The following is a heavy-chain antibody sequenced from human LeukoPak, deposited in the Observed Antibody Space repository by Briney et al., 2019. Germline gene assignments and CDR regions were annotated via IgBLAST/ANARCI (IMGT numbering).Heavy chain of an antibody. J-gene: IGHJ4*02. D-gene: IGHD4-23*01. Sequence: GGSLRLSCAASGFTFSNAWMSWVRQAPGKGLEWVGRFRSKTDGGTIDYAAPVKGRFTISRDDSRNTLYLQMNSLKTEDTAVYYCAKTYGGNSGGDYWGQGTLVTVSS. V-gene: IGHV3-15*05. CDR3: AKTYGGNSGGDY. CDR2: FRSKTDGGTI. CDR1: GFTFSNAW.